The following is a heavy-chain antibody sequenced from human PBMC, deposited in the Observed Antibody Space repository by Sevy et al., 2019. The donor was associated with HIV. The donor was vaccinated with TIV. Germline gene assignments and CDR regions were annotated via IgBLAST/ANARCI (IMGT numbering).Heavy chain of an antibody. CDR1: GGSISSNSYY. Sequence: TETLSLTCTVSGGSISSNSYYWVWIRQPPGKGLEWIGSIYYSGTTYYNPSLKSRVTISIDTSKTQFSLKLSSVTAADTAIFYCARLNYGDYSNYFDPWGQGSLVTVSS. V-gene: IGHV4-39*01. J-gene: IGHJ5*02. D-gene: IGHD4-17*01. CDR3: ARLNYGDYSNYFDP. CDR2: IYYSGTT.